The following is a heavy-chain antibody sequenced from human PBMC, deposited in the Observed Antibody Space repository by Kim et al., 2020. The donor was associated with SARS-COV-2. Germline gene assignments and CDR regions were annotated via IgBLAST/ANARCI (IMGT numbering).Heavy chain of an antibody. CDR1: GGSFSGYY. D-gene: IGHD3-16*02. CDR3: TRGRGDYVWGSYRSNYYYYYGMDV. Sequence: SETLSLTCAVYGGSFSGYYWSWIRQPPGKGLEWIGEINHSGSTNYNPSLKSRVTISVDTSKNQFSLKLSSVTAADTAVYYCTRGRGDYVWGSYRSNYYYYYGMDVWGQGTTVTVSS. J-gene: IGHJ6*02. V-gene: IGHV4-34*01. CDR2: INHSGST.